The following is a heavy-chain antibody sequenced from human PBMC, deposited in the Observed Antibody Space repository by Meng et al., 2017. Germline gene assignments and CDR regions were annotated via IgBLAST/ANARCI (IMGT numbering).Heavy chain of an antibody. CDR2: ISYDGSNK. CDR3: AKRRIVGATRAPIDY. V-gene: IGHV3-30*04. Sequence: GEFGGGVAQPGMSLRLSCAAFGLTFSSYAMNWVRQAPGKGLEWVAVISYDGSNKYYADSVKGRFTISRDNSKNTLYLQMNSLRAEDTAVYYCAKRRIVGATRAPIDYWGQGTLVTVSS. CDR1: GLTFSSYA. J-gene: IGHJ4*02. D-gene: IGHD1-26*01.